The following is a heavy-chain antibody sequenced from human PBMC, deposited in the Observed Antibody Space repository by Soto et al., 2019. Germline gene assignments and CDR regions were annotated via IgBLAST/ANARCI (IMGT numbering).Heavy chain of an antibody. Sequence: ASVKVSCKASGYTFTSYVMHWVRQAPGQALEWMGWINAGNGNTKYSQNFQGRVTISRDTSASTAYMELSSLRSEDTAVYYCARGVAGPLHWFDPWGQGTLVTVSS. CDR3: ARGVAGPLHWFDP. CDR2: INAGNGNT. J-gene: IGHJ5*02. D-gene: IGHD6-19*01. CDR1: GYTFTSYV. V-gene: IGHV1-3*01.